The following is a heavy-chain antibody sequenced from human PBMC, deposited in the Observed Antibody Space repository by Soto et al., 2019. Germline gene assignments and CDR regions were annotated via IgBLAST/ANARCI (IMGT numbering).Heavy chain of an antibody. J-gene: IGHJ4*02. D-gene: IGHD3-16*01. Sequence: QVQLVQSGAEVKKPGSSVKVSCKASGGTFSSYTISWVRQAPGQGLEWMGRIIPILGIANYAQKFQGRVTITADKSTSTAYMELSSLRSEDTAVYYCARAPYHHGGETKFDYWGQGTLVTVSS. CDR1: GGTFSSYT. CDR2: IIPILGIA. CDR3: ARAPYHHGGETKFDY. V-gene: IGHV1-69*02.